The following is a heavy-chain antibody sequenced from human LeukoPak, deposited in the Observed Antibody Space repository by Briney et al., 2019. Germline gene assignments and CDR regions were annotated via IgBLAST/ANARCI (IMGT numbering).Heavy chain of an antibody. Sequence: PGGSLRLSCAASRFTFSTYSMNWVRQAPGKGLEWVSSISSRSTYIYYADSVKGRFTISRDNAKNSLYLQMNSLRAEDTAVYYCATMTALTYPLDYWGQGTLVTVSS. J-gene: IGHJ4*02. V-gene: IGHV3-21*01. CDR3: ATMTALTYPLDY. CDR2: ISSRSTYI. CDR1: RFTFSTYS.